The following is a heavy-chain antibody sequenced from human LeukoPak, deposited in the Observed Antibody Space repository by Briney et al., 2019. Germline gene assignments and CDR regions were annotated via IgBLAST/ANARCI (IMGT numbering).Heavy chain of an antibody. V-gene: IGHV1-3*01. CDR1: GYTFTSYA. CDR2: INAGNGNT. CDR3: ARGSDYGDYWYFDY. Sequence: ASVKVSCKASGYTFTSYAMHWVRQAPGQRLEWMGWINAGNGNTKYSQKFQGRVTITRDTSASTAYMELSSLRSEDTAVYYCARGSDYGDYWYFDYWGQGTLVTVSS. J-gene: IGHJ4*02. D-gene: IGHD4-17*01.